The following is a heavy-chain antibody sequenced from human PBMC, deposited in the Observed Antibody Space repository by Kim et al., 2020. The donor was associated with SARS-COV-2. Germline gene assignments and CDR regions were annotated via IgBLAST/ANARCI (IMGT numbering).Heavy chain of an antibody. Sequence: VKGRFTITRDNAKNSLYLQRNSLRDEDTAVYYCARAGGTVTTSSSSRGVDVWGQGTTVTVSS. J-gene: IGHJ6*02. D-gene: IGHD4-17*01. V-gene: IGHV3-48*02. CDR3: ARAGGTVTTSSSSRGVDV.